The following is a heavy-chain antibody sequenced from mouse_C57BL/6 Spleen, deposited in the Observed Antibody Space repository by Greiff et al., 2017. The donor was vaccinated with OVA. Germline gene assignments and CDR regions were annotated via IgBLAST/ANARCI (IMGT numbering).Heavy chain of an antibody. Sequence: QVQLQQSGPGLVQPSQSLSITCTVSGFSLTSYGVHWVRQSPGKGLEWLGVIWSGGSTDYNAAFISRLSISKDNSKSQVFFKMNSQQADDTAIYYCARDYDYDPFAYWGQGTLVTVSA. J-gene: IGHJ3*01. CDR1: GFSLTSYG. CDR2: IWSGGST. D-gene: IGHD2-4*01. V-gene: IGHV2-2*01. CDR3: ARDYDYDPFAY.